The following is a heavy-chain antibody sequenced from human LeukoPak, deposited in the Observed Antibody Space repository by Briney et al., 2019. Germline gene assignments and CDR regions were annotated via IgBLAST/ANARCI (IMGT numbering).Heavy chain of an antibody. Sequence: GGSLRLSCAASGFTFSSYGMHWVRQAPGKGLEWVAVISYDGSNKYYADSVKGRFTISRDNSKNTLYLQMNSLRAEDTAVYYCAKSISSGWRDYFDYWGQGTLVTVSS. D-gene: IGHD6-19*01. V-gene: IGHV3-30*18. CDR2: ISYDGSNK. J-gene: IGHJ4*02. CDR3: AKSISSGWRDYFDY. CDR1: GFTFSSYG.